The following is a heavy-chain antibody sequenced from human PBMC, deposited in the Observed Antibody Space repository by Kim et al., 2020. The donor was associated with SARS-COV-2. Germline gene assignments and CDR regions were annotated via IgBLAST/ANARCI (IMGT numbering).Heavy chain of an antibody. Sequence: NPALKGRVTISLDTSKNQFSLELSSVTAADTAVYSCARDPITIFGEGFQHWGQGTLVTVSS. D-gene: IGHD3-3*01. V-gene: IGHV4-30-2*05. J-gene: IGHJ1*01. CDR3: ARDPITIFGEGFQH.